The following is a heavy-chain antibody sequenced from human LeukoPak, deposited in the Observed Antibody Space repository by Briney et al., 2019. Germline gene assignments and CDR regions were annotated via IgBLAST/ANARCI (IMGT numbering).Heavy chain of an antibody. Sequence: SETLSLTCAVSGGSISSGGYSWGWIRQPPGRGLEWIGYIYHSGSTYYIPSLRSRVTISVDRSKNQSSLKLSSVTAADTAVYYCARDRGATGDQYHVSVFDYWGQGTLVTVSS. J-gene: IGHJ4*02. CDR1: GGSISSGGYS. CDR2: IYHSGST. D-gene: IGHD7-27*01. V-gene: IGHV4-30-2*01. CDR3: ARDRGATGDQYHVSVFDY.